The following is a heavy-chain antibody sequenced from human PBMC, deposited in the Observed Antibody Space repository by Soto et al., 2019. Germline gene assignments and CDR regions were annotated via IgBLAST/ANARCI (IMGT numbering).Heavy chain of an antibody. CDR1: GFTFSSYS. CDR3: AREYYYDSSGYYY. CDR2: ISSSSSTI. D-gene: IGHD3-22*01. Sequence: SLRLSCAVSGFTFSSYSMNWVRQAPGKGLEWVSYISSSSSTIYYADTVKGRFTISRDNAKNSLYLQMNSLRDEDTAVYYCAREYYYDSSGYYYWGQGTLVTVSS. J-gene: IGHJ4*02. V-gene: IGHV3-48*02.